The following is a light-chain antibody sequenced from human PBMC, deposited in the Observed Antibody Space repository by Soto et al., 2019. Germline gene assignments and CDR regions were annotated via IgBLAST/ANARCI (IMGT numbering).Light chain of an antibody. CDR3: QVWDTYVDHGV. J-gene: IGLJ3*02. CDR2: DDS. V-gene: IGLV3-21*02. Sequence: SYELTQPPSVSVAPGQTAKITCGGGHIGVKSVNWYLQKPGQAPVLVVYDDSDRPSGIPERFSGSNSNDGATLTISRVEAGDEADYYCQVWDTYVDHGVFGGGTKLTVL. CDR1: HIGVKS.